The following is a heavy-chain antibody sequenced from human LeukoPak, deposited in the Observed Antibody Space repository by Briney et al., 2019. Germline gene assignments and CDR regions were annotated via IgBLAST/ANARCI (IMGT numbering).Heavy chain of an antibody. Sequence: GASVKVSCKASGYTFTSYGISWVRQAPGQGLEWMGWISAYNGNTNYAQKLQGRVTMTTDTSTSTAYMELRSLRSDDTAVYYCARGPHYYGSGSYYPFDYWGQGTLVTVSS. V-gene: IGHV1-18*01. J-gene: IGHJ4*02. CDR1: GYTFTSYG. CDR3: ARGPHYYGSGSYYPFDY. D-gene: IGHD3-10*01. CDR2: ISAYNGNT.